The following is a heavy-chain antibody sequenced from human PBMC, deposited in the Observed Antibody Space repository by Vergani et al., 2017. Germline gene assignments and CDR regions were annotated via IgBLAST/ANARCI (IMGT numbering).Heavy chain of an antibody. Sequence: QVQLVQSVTEVEKPGASVKVSCKASGYTFTGYYIHWVRQAPGQALEWMGWISPNSGGTNYAQKFQGRVTMTRDTSISTAYMELSRLRSDDTAVYYCARSCGTNTCSNAGTQYYYYYYLDIWGKGTTVTVYS. CDR2: ISPNSGGT. D-gene: IGHD2-8*01. J-gene: IGHJ6*03. CDR3: ARSCGTNTCSNAGTQYYYYYYLDI. V-gene: IGHV1-2*02. CDR1: GYTFTGYY.